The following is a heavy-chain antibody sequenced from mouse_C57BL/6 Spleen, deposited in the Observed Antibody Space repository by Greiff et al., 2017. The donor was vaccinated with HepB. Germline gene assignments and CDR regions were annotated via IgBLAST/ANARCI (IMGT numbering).Heavy chain of an antibody. D-gene: IGHD1-1*01. CDR1: GYAFTNYL. CDR2: INPGSGGT. CDR3: ARFPHHYGSSYAMDY. Sequence: QVQLQQSGAELVRPGTSVKVSCKASGYAFTNYLIEWVKQRPGQGLEWIGVINPGSGGTNYNEKFKGKATLTADKSSSTAYMQLSSLTSEDSAVYFCARFPHHYGSSYAMDYWGQGTSVTVSS. J-gene: IGHJ4*01. V-gene: IGHV1-54*01.